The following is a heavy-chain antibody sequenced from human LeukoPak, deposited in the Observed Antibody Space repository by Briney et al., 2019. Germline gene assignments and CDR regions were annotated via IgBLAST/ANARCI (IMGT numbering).Heavy chain of an antibody. CDR1: GYSISSSYY. CDR2: IYHSGST. Sequence: SETLSLTCAVSGYSISSSYYWGWIRQPPGKGLEWIGTIYHSGSTHYNPSLKSRVTLSVDTSKNQFSLKLSSVTAADTAVYYCARGQTVVTFFDYWGQGTLVTVSS. CDR3: ARGQTVVTFFDY. V-gene: IGHV4-38-2*01. D-gene: IGHD3-22*01. J-gene: IGHJ4*02.